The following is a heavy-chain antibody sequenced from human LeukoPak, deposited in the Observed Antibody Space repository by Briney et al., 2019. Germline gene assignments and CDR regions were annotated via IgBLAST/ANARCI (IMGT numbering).Heavy chain of an antibody. CDR3: AKAKVIAAAAFDY. D-gene: IGHD6-13*01. Sequence: GGSLRLSCAASGFTFSSYAMSWVRQAPGKGLEWVSGISGSGGSTYYAGSVKGRFTISRDNSKNTLYLQMNSLRAEDTAVYYCAKAKVIAAAAFDYWGQGTLVTVSS. CDR1: GFTFSSYA. CDR2: ISGSGGST. V-gene: IGHV3-23*01. J-gene: IGHJ4*02.